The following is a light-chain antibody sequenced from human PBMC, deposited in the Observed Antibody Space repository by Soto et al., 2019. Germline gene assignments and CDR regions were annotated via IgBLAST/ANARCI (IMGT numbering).Light chain of an antibody. CDR3: QQYNVYWT. Sequence: IQMTQSPSTLSASVGDRVTITCRASQSITTWLAWYQQKPGKAPKLLMYEAPTLENGVPSRYSGSGSRTEFNIKTTSLQPDDFETYYCQQYNVYWTFGKGTKVDI. J-gene: IGKJ1*01. CDR1: QSITTW. V-gene: IGKV1-5*03. CDR2: EAP.